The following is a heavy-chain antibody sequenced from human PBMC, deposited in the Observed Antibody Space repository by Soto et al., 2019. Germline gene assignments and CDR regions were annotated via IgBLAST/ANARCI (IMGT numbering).Heavy chain of an antibody. V-gene: IGHV3-33*06. CDR2: IWYDGSNK. J-gene: IGHJ6*02. D-gene: IGHD3-22*01. CDR3: ANLIGAYYFFYSCGYAPRGGMYV. Sequence: GGSLRLSCAASGFTFSSYGMHWVRQAPGKGLEWVAVIWYDGSNKYYADSVKGRFTISRDNSKNTLYLQMNSLRAEDTAVYYCANLIGAYYFFYSCGYAPRGGMYVWGQGTTVPVSS. CDR1: GFTFSSYG.